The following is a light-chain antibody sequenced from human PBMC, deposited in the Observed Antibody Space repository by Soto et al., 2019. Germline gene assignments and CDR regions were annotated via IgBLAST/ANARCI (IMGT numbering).Light chain of an antibody. V-gene: IGLV1-47*01. CDR2: RNN. CDR1: NSNIGSNY. CDR3: AAWDDSLSGVV. J-gene: IGLJ3*02. Sequence: QSVLSQPPSASGTPGQRVTISGSGSNSNIGSNYVYWYQQLPGSAPKLLIYRNNQWPSGVPDRFSGSKSCTSASLAISGLRSEDDADYYCAAWDDSLSGVVFGGGTKVTVL.